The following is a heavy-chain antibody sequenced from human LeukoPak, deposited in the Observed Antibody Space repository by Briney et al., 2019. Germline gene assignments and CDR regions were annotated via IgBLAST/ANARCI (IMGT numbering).Heavy chain of an antibody. D-gene: IGHD5-18*01. CDR3: ATSRGYVVPLGG. V-gene: IGHV3-74*01. Sequence: QPGGSLGLSCAASGFTFSSYWMHWVRQAPGKGLVWISRINSDGSSTSYADSVKGRFTISRDNAKNTLYLQMNSLRAEDTAVYYCATSRGYVVPLGGWGQGTLVTVSS. CDR2: INSDGSST. CDR1: GFTFSSYW. J-gene: IGHJ4*02.